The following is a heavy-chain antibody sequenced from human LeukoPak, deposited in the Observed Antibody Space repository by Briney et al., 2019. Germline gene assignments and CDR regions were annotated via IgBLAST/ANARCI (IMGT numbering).Heavy chain of an antibody. V-gene: IGHV1-69*13. CDR3: AREGGDYYDSSGYYRGLLDY. D-gene: IGHD3-22*01. Sequence: SVKVSCKASGGTFSSYAISWVRQAPGQGLEWMGGIITIFGTAKYAQKFQGRVTITADESTSTAYMELSSLRSEDTAVYYCAREGGDYYDSSGYYRGLLDYWGQGTLVTVSS. CDR1: GGTFSSYA. J-gene: IGHJ4*02. CDR2: IITIFGTA.